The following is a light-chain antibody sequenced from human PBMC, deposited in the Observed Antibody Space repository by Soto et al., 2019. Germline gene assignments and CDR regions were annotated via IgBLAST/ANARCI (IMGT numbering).Light chain of an antibody. CDR1: QGISSY. J-gene: IGKJ1*01. Sequence: DIQMTQSPSSVSASVGDRVTITCRAGQGISSYLAWYQQKPGAAPKLLIYAASSLQSGVPSRFSGSGSGADFPLSISSLQPEDSATYYCQQAHSFPPFGQGTKVEIK. CDR2: AAS. CDR3: QQAHSFPP. V-gene: IGKV1-12*01.